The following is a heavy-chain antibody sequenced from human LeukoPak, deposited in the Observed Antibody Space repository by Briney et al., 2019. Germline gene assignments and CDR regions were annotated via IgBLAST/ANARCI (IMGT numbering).Heavy chain of an antibody. CDR3: ARARNFDD. J-gene: IGHJ4*02. Sequence: PGGSLRLSCAASEFTFTSYWMSWVRQAPGKGLEWLANINHDGSEIYYVDSVKGRFTISRDNAKNSLLLQMNSLRVEDTAVYYCARARNFDDWGQGTLVTVSS. V-gene: IGHV3-7*05. CDR2: INHDGSEI. CDR1: EFTFTSYW.